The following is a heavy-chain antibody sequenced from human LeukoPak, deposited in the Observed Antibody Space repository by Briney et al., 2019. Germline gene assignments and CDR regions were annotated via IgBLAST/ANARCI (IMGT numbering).Heavy chain of an antibody. CDR3: ARDQSDWGLFDY. J-gene: IGHJ4*02. CDR2: ISYDGSNK. D-gene: IGHD7-27*01. V-gene: IGHV3-30-3*01. CDR1: GFTFSSYA. Sequence: GGSLRLSCAASGFTFSSYAMHWVRQAPGKGLEWVAVISYDGSNKYYADSVKGRFTISRDNSKDTLYLQMNSLRAADTAVYYCARDQSDWGLFDYWGQGTLVTVSS.